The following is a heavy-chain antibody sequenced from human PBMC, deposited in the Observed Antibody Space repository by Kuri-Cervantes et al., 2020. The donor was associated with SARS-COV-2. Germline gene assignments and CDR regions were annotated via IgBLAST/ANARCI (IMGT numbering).Heavy chain of an antibody. V-gene: IGHV1-18*01. CDR2: ISPYNGKT. J-gene: IGHJ4*02. CDR3: ATVHTLYYAHYFDY. Sequence: ASVKVSCKASGYTFTSYSLTWVRQAPGQGLEWMGWISPYNGKTHYAQNLQDRVTMTTDTATSTAYMELRNLRSEDTAVYYCATVHTLYYAHYFDYWGQGTLVTVSS. CDR1: GYTFTSYS. D-gene: IGHD2-2*01.